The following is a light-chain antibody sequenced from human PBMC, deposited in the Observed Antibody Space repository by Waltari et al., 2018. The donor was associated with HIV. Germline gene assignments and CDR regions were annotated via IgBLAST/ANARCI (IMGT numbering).Light chain of an antibody. CDR1: SSDVGSYNL. CDR2: EGS. Sequence: QSALTQPASVSGSPGQSITISCSGTSSDVGSYNLVSWYQHHPGKAPKLILYEGSKRPSGVSYRFSGSKFGNLASLTISGLKAEDEADYYCCSYTSYSSRIFGGGTKLTVL. V-gene: IGLV2-23*01. J-gene: IGLJ2*01. CDR3: CSYTSYSSRI.